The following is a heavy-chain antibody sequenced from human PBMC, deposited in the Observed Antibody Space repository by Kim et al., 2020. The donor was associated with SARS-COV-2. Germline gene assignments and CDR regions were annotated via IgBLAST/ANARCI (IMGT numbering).Heavy chain of an antibody. Sequence: SETLSLTCAVYGGSFSGYYWSWIRQPPGKGLEWIGEINHSGSTNYNPSLKSRVTISVDTSKNQFSLKLSSVTAADTAVYYCARISIAARPYYYYGMDVWG. D-gene: IGHD6-6*01. V-gene: IGHV4-34*01. CDR2: INHSGST. J-gene: IGHJ6*01. CDR3: ARISIAARPYYYYGMDV. CDR1: GGSFSGYY.